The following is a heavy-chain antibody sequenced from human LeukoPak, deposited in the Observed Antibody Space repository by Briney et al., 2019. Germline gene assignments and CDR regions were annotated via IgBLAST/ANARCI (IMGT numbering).Heavy chain of an antibody. J-gene: IGHJ6*02. CDR2: IYYSGST. Sequence: SQTLSLTCTVSGGSISSGDYYWSWIRQPPGKGLEWIGYIYYSGSTYYNPSLKSRVTISVDTSKNQFSLKLSSVTAADTAVYYCARGATKELYYYGMDVWGQGTTVTVSS. V-gene: IGHV4-30-4*01. D-gene: IGHD1-26*01. CDR3: ARGATKELYYYGMDV. CDR1: GGSISSGDYY.